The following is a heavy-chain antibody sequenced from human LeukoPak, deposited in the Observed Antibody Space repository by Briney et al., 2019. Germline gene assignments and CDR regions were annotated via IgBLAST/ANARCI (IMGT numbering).Heavy chain of an antibody. V-gene: IGHV1-46*01. Sequence: ASVKVSCKASGYTFTSYYMHWVLQAPGQGLEWMGIINPSGGSTSYAQKFQGRVTMTRDTSTSTVYMELSSLRPEDTTVYYCARGYYDSSTYWRVYYFDYWGQGTLVTVSS. J-gene: IGHJ4*02. D-gene: IGHD3-22*01. CDR2: INPSGGST. CDR1: GYTFTSYY. CDR3: ARGYYDSSTYWRVYYFDY.